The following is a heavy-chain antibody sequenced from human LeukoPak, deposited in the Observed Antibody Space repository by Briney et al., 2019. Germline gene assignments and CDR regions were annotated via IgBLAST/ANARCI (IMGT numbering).Heavy chain of an antibody. Sequence: ASVKVSCKVSGYTLTELPMHWVRQAPGKGLEWMGGFDPEDGETIYAQKFQGRVTMPEDTSTDTAYMELSSLRSEDTAVYYRATYYDILTGYSSPKYYYYYGMDVWGQGTTVTVSS. CDR1: GYTLTELP. D-gene: IGHD3-9*01. V-gene: IGHV1-24*01. CDR2: FDPEDGET. J-gene: IGHJ6*02. CDR3: ATYYDILTGYSSPKYYYYYGMDV.